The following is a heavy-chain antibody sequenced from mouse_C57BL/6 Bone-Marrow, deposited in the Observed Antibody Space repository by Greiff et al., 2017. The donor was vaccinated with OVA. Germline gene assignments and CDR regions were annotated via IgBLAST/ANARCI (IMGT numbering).Heavy chain of an antibody. Sequence: DVHLVESGGGLVQSGRSLRLSCATSGFTFSDFYMEWVRQAPGKGLEWIAASRNKANDYTTEYSASVKGRFIVSRDTSQSSLYLQMNALRAEDTAIDYCARDAGDYGYWYFDVWGTGTTVTVSS. CDR3: ARDAGDYGYWYFDV. V-gene: IGHV7-1*01. J-gene: IGHJ1*03. D-gene: IGHD1-1*01. CDR1: GFTFSDFY. CDR2: SRNKANDYTT.